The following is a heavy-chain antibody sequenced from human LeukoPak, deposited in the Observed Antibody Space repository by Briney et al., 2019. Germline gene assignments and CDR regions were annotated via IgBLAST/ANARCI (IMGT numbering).Heavy chain of an antibody. D-gene: IGHD3-10*01. CDR1: GGSFSGYY. Sequence: PSETLSLTCAVYGGSFSGYYWSWIRQPPGKGLEWIGEINHSGSTNYNPSLKSRVTISADTSKNLFSLKLSSVTAADTAVYYCARLFPITMVRGVPQGAFDIWGQGTMVTVSS. J-gene: IGHJ3*02. V-gene: IGHV4-34*01. CDR2: INHSGST. CDR3: ARLFPITMVRGVPQGAFDI.